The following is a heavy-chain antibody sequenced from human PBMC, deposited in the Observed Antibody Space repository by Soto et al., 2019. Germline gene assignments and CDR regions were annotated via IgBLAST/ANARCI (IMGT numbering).Heavy chain of an antibody. D-gene: IGHD3-22*01. CDR1: GFTFSDYY. CDR3: ARFAGGYDSAGYYLYYFDY. CDR2: ISSSGSTI. Sequence: GGSLRLSCAASGFTFSDYYMIWIRQAPGKGLEWVSYISSSGSTIYYADSVKGRFTISRDNAKNSLYLQMNSLRAEDTAIFYCARFAGGYDSAGYYLYYFDYWGQGALVTVSS. V-gene: IGHV3-11*01. J-gene: IGHJ4*02.